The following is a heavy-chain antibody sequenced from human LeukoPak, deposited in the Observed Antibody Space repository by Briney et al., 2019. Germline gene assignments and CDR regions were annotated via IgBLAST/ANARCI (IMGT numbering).Heavy chain of an antibody. J-gene: IGHJ4*02. CDR3: ARPISAVGVDY. CDR2: ISSSSSYI. V-gene: IGHV3-21*01. CDR1: GFTFRRYS. Sequence: PGGSLRLSCAASGFTFRRYSMNWVRQAPGKGLEWVSSISSSSSYIYYADSVKGRFTISTDNAKNSLYLQMNSLRAEDTAVYYCARPISAVGVDYWGQGTLVTVSS. D-gene: IGHD6-13*01.